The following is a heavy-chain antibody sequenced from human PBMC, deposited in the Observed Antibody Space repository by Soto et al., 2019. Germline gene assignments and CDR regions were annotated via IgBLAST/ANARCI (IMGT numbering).Heavy chain of an antibody. Sequence: GGSLRLSCAASGFTFSSYGMHWVRQAPGKGLEWVAVIWYDGSNKYYADSVKGRFTISRDNSKNTLYLQMNSLRAEDTAVYYCAREGGPYYYDSSGYYTAEYFQHWGQGTLVTVSS. CDR2: IWYDGSNK. V-gene: IGHV3-33*01. CDR3: AREGGPYYYDSSGYYTAEYFQH. CDR1: GFTFSSYG. J-gene: IGHJ1*01. D-gene: IGHD3-22*01.